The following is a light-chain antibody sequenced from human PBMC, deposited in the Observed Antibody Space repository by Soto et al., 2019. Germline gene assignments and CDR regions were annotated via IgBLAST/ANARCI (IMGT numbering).Light chain of an antibody. V-gene: IGKV3-20*01. Sequence: EFVLTKSPGTLSLSPGERATLSSTASQSVSSSYLACYLQKPGQAHRLLIHGASSRTTGSPDRFSGSGSGRDLTLTISRLEPEDFVVDYCQQYESSPGAFGPGTKVDMK. CDR2: GAS. CDR3: QQYESSPGA. J-gene: IGKJ3*01. CDR1: QSVSSSY.